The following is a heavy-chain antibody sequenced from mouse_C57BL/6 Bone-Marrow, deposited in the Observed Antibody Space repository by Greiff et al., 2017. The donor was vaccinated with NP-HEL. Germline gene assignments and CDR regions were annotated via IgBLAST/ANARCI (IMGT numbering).Heavy chain of an antibody. V-gene: IGHV14-1*01. J-gene: IGHJ1*03. CDR1: GFNIKDYY. Sequence: VQLQQSGAELVRPGASVKLSCTASGFNIKDYYMHWVKQRPEQGLEWIGRIDPEDGDTEYAPKFQGKATMTADTSSNTAYLQLSSLISEDTAVYYCTPITTVVRYFDVWGTGTTVTVSS. CDR2: IDPEDGDT. CDR3: TPITTVVRYFDV. D-gene: IGHD1-1*01.